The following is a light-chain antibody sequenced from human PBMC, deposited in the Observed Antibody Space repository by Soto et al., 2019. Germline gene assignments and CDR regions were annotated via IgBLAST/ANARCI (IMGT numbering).Light chain of an antibody. V-gene: IGKV2-28*01. CDR2: LGS. J-gene: IGKJ4*01. CDR1: QSLLYSDGNNY. CDR3: MQDLETPLT. Sequence: EIVMTQSPLSLPVTPGEPAAISCKSSQSLLYSDGNNYLDWYLQKPGQSPQLLIHLGSNRASGGPDRFTGSGSGTDFTLRIRRVEAADVGVYFCMQDLETPLTFGGGTKVEIK.